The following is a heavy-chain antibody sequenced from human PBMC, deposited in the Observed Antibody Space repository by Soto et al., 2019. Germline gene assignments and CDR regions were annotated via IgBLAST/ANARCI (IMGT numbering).Heavy chain of an antibody. CDR1: GFTVSSNY. V-gene: IGHV3-66*01. CDR3: ARTCSGGTCSFDY. J-gene: IGHJ4*02. Sequence: EVQLVESGGGLVQPGGSLRLSCAASGFTVSSNYMSWVRQAPGKGLEWVSVIYSGGSTYYADSVKGRFTISRDNSENTVYLQMNSLRAEDTAVYYCARTCSGGTCSFDYWGQGTQVTVSS. CDR2: IYSGGST. D-gene: IGHD2-15*01.